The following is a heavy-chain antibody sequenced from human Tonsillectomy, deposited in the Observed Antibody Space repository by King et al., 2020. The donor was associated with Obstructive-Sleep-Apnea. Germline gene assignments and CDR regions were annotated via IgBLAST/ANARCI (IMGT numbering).Heavy chain of an antibody. Sequence: VQLVESGGGVVQPGRSLRLSCVASAFIFTTYGMHWVRQAPGKGLEWVAFIRYDGTNKYYVDSVKGRFTISRDNSKNTLFLQMNSLGPEDTAVYYCAAQGTVTYFDYWGQGTLVTVSS. CDR3: AAQGTVTYFDY. J-gene: IGHJ4*02. D-gene: IGHD4-17*01. CDR2: IRYDGTNK. CDR1: AFIFTTYG. V-gene: IGHV3-30*02.